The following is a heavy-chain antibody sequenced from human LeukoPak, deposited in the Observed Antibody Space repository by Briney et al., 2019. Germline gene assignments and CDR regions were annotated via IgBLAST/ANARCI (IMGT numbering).Heavy chain of an antibody. CDR3: ARGGDCSSTSCYGNDYYYYYYMDV. CDR2: LYTSGST. CDR1: GGSISSYY. J-gene: IGHJ6*03. Sequence: SETLSLTCTVSGGSISSYYWSWMRQPAGRGLEWIGRLYTSGSTNYNPSLKSRVTMSVDTSKNQFSLKLSSATAADTAVYYCARGGDCSSTSCYGNDYYYYYYMDVWGKGTTVTVSS. V-gene: IGHV4-4*07. D-gene: IGHD2-2*01.